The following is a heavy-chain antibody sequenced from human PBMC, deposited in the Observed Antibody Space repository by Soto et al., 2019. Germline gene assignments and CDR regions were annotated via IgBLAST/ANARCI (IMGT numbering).Heavy chain of an antibody. CDR2: INDSGNI. V-gene: IGHV4-34*01. D-gene: IGHD3-10*01. J-gene: IGHJ6*03. CDR3: ARGLIRWFGDLSRRGGYYYYMDV. Sequence: QVQLQQWGAGLLKPSETLSLTCAVYGGSFSGYQWSWIRQTPGKGLEWIGEINDSGNINFNPSLKSRVTILLDTTKKQISLKLSSVTAADSAVYYCARGLIRWFGDLSRRGGYYYYMDVWGKGTTVTVSS. CDR1: GGSFSGYQ.